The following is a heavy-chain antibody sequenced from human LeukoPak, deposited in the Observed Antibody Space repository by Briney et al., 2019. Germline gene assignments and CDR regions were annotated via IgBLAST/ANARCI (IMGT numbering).Heavy chain of an antibody. Sequence: GGSLRLSCAASGFTFSSYWMHWLRQEPRKGLVWVSRISTDGSSRSYADSVKGRFTISRDNGKNTLYLQMNSLRAEDTAVYYCARDMSLLWFGDPFDYWGQGTLVIVSS. J-gene: IGHJ4*02. V-gene: IGHV3-74*01. CDR3: ARDMSLLWFGDPFDY. CDR2: ISTDGSSR. CDR1: GFTFSSYW. D-gene: IGHD3-10*01.